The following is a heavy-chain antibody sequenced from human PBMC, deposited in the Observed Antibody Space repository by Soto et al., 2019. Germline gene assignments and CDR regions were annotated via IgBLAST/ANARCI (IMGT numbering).Heavy chain of an antibody. V-gene: IGHV3-48*02. CDR3: ALDAIAVFNWFDP. J-gene: IGHJ5*02. D-gene: IGHD6-19*01. CDR2: ISSSSITI. CDR1: GFTFSSYS. Sequence: EVQLVESGGGLVQPGGSLRLSCAASGFTFSSYSMNWVRQAPGKGLEWVSYISSSSITIYYADSVKGRFTISRDNAKNSLYLQMNRLRDEATAVYYCALDAIAVFNWFDPWGQGTLVTVSS.